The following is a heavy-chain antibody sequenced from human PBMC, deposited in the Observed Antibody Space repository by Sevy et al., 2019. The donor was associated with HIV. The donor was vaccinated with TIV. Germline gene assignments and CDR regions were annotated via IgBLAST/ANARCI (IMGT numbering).Heavy chain of an antibody. CDR1: GFAFSNYYA. V-gene: IGHV3-30-3*01. CDR3: ARPRANYVDNYFFYAMDV. CDR2: ISYDGSDK. J-gene: IGHJ6*02. D-gene: IGHD4-17*01. Sequence: GGSLRLSCAASGFAFSNYYAMHWVRQAPGKGLEWVALISYDGSDKNYEDSVKGRFTISRANFRNTPFLQMNSLTTEDTAVYYCARPRANYVDNYFFYAMDVWGQGTTVTVSS.